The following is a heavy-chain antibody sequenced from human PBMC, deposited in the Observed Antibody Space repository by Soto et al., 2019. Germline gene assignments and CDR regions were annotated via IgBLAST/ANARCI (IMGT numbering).Heavy chain of an antibody. CDR1: GFTFSNFA. CDR3: AKDTSSSPYYMDV. D-gene: IGHD2-2*01. Sequence: EVQILESGGGSVQPGGSLRLSCAASGFTFSNFAMSWVRHAPGKGLEWVSEITGSTATTYYADSVRGRFIISRDNSKNTLHLQMNSLRAEDTAVYYCAKDTSSSPYYMDVWGKGTTVTVSS. CDR2: ITGSTATT. J-gene: IGHJ6*03. V-gene: IGHV3-23*01.